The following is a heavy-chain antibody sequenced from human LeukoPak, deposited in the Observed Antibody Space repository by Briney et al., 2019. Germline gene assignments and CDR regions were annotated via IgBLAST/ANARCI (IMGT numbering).Heavy chain of an antibody. D-gene: IGHD4-17*01. J-gene: IGHJ3*02. V-gene: IGHV3-7*01. Sequence: PGGSLRLSCAASGFTFSSYWMSWVRQAPGKGLEWVANIKQDGSEKYYVDSVKGRFTISRDNAKNSLYLQMNSLRAEDTAVYYCARDPSAEKGYGDYVPAFDIWGQGTMVTVSS. CDR3: ARDPSAEKGYGDYVPAFDI. CDR1: GFTFSSYW. CDR2: IKQDGSEK.